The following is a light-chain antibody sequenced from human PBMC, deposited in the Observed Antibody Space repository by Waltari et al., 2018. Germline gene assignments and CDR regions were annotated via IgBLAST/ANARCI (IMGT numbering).Light chain of an antibody. J-gene: IGLJ2*01. CDR1: SSDVGASNY. V-gene: IGLV2-8*01. CDR3: SSDAGSNNYVI. CDR2: EVS. Sequence: QSALTQPPSASGSLGQSVTIYCTGTSSDVGASNYVSRYQQNPGKAPKLMLFEVSKRPSGVPDRFSGSRSGNTASLTVSGLQAEDEADYYCSSDAGSNNYVILGGGTKLTVL.